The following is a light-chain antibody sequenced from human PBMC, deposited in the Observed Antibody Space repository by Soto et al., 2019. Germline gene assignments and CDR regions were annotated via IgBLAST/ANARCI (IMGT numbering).Light chain of an antibody. CDR1: SGHSSYA. CDR3: QTWGTGIQV. Sequence: QLVLTQSPSASASLGASVKLTWTLSSGHSSYAIAWHQQQPEKGPRYFMKLNSDGSHSKGDGIPDRFSGSSSGAERYLTISSLQSEDEADYYCQTWGTGIQVFGTGTKLTVL. CDR2: LNSDGSH. J-gene: IGLJ1*01. V-gene: IGLV4-69*01.